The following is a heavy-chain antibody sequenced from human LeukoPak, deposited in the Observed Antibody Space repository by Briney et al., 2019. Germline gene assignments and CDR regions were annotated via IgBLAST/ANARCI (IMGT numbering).Heavy chain of an antibody. CDR3: ARAMDV. Sequence: GRSLRLSCAASGFSFSSYWMNWVRQAPGKGLEWVANIKQDGSKKHYVDSVKGRFTISRDNAKNSLYLQMNSLRAEDTAVYYCARAMDVWGQGTTVTVSS. J-gene: IGHJ6*02. V-gene: IGHV3-7*03. CDR1: GFSFSSYW. CDR2: IKQDGSKK.